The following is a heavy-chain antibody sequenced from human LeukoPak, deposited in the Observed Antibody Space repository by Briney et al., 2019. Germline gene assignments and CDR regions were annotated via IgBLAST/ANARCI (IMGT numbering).Heavy chain of an antibody. Sequence: SETLSLTCTVSGGSISSYYWSWIRQPPGKGLEWIGYFYYSGSTNYNPSLKSRVTISVDTSKNQFSLKLSSVTAADTAVYYCARVLQGSDYFDYWGQGTLVTVSS. CDR3: ARVLQGSDYFDY. J-gene: IGHJ4*02. D-gene: IGHD3-10*01. CDR2: FYYSGST. CDR1: GGSISSYY. V-gene: IGHV4-59*01.